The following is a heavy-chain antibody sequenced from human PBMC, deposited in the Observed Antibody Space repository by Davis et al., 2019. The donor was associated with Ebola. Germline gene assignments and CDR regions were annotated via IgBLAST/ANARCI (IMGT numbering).Heavy chain of an antibody. D-gene: IGHD6-19*01. CDR3: ASGAEWLVSGY. CDR1: GGTFSSYA. CDR2: IIPIFGIA. Sequence: SVKVSCKASGGTFSSYAISWVRQAPGQGLEWMGGIIPIFGIANYAQKFQGRVTIIADESTSTAYMELSSLRSEDTAVYYCASGAEWLVSGYWGQGTLVTVSS. J-gene: IGHJ4*02. V-gene: IGHV1-69*13.